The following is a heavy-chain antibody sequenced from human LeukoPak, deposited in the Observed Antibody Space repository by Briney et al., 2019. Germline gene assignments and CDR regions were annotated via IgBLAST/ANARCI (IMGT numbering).Heavy chain of an antibody. Sequence: GGSVRLSCAASGFTFSNYGMSWVHQAPGKGLEWVSSLTSRGDTSYADSVKGRFTISRDSSENSLLQMNSLTAEDTAVYFCAKRRVVRGHFFDYWARGRWSPSP. D-gene: IGHD3-10*01. CDR1: GFTFSNYG. J-gene: IGHJ4*02. V-gene: IGHV3-23*01. CDR3: AKRRVVRGHFFDY. CDR2: LTSRGDT.